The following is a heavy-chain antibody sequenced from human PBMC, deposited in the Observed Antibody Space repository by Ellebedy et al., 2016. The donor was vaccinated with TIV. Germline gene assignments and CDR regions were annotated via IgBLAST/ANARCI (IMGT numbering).Heavy chain of an antibody. CDR1: GYSFTSYW. J-gene: IGHJ3*02. V-gene: IGHV5-51*01. Sequence: GESLKISCQGSGYSFTSYWIGWVRQMPGKGLEWMGIIYPGDSDTRYSPSFQGQVTISADKSISTAYLQWSSLKASDTAMYYCARHPGTILGIDAFDIWGQGTMVTVSS. CDR2: IYPGDSDT. D-gene: IGHD1-7*01. CDR3: ARHPGTILGIDAFDI.